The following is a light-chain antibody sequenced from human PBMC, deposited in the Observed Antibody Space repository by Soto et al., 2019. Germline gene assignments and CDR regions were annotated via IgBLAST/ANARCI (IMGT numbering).Light chain of an antibody. J-gene: IGKJ3*01. CDR1: QSVSTK. CDR3: QQYNNFPPT. CDR2: DSS. Sequence: EIVMTQSPATLSVSLGEAATLTCRASQSVSTKLAWYQQRPGQAPRLLFYDSSTTATGIPARFSGSGSGTEFTLTISSLQSEDFAIYYCQQYNNFPPTFGPGTKVDIK. V-gene: IGKV3D-15*01.